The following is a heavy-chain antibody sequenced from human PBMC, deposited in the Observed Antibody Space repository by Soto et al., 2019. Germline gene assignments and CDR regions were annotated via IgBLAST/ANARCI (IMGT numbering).Heavy chain of an antibody. CDR1: GASVSTSSYY. D-gene: IGHD6-19*01. CDR3: ARGRGSGWRVES. CDR2: IYYTGNT. Sequence: QVQLQESGPGLVKPSETLSLTCTVSGASVSTSSYYWSWIRQPPGKGLEWIGYIYYTGNTRYNSSLKSRVTSSVDTSKDRFSLKLSSVTASDTAVYFCARGRGSGWRVESWGQGTLVTVAS. V-gene: IGHV4-61*03. J-gene: IGHJ4*02.